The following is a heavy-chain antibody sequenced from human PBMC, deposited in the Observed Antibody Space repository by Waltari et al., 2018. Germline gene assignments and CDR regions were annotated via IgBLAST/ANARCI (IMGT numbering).Heavy chain of an antibody. J-gene: IGHJ4*02. V-gene: IGHV5-51*01. CDR1: GNNLNTFW. Sequence: VKVVQSGAEVKKPGASLKISCKVSGNNLNTFWITWVRRMPGKGLEWMGAIYLGDLDTRYSPPFRGHVTISADKSIHTAYLQLESLKISDTAIYFCASGDHFVFDSWGQGSLVTVSS. D-gene: IGHD7-27*01. CDR3: ASGDHFVFDS. CDR2: IYLGDLDT.